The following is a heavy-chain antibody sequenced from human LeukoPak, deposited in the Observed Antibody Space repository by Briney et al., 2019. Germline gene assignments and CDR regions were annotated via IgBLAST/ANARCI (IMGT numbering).Heavy chain of an antibody. V-gene: IGHV5-51*07. D-gene: IGHD2-2*01. Sequence: GESLKISCKGSGYSFTSYWIGWVHQMPGKGLEWMGIIYPGDSDTRYSPSFQGQVTISADKSISTAYLQWSSLKASDTAMYYCARRYCSSTSCYGENYFDYWGQGTLVTVSS. CDR1: GYSFTSYW. CDR3: ARRYCSSTSCYGENYFDY. J-gene: IGHJ4*02. CDR2: IYPGDSDT.